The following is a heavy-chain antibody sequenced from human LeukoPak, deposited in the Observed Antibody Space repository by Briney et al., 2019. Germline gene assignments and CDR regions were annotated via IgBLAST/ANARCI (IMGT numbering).Heavy chain of an antibody. CDR1: GGSISSGNW. Sequence: SETLSLTCAVSGGSISSGNWWSWVRQPPGKGLEWIGEIYHSGSTNYNPSLKSRVTISVDKSKNQFSLKLTSVTAADTAVYYCASHTVSRAGGDFDYWGQGTLVTVSS. CDR3: ASHTVSRAGGDFDY. J-gene: IGHJ4*02. D-gene: IGHD2-8*01. CDR2: IYHSGST. V-gene: IGHV4-4*02.